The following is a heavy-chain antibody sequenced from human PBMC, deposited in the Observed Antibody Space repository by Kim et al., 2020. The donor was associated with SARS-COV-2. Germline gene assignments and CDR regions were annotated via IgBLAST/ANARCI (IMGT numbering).Heavy chain of an antibody. V-gene: IGHV3-33*01. Sequence: GGSLRLSCAASGFTFSSYGMHWVRQAPGKGLEWVAVIWYDGSNKYYADSVKGRFTISRDNSKNTLYLQMNSLRAEDTAVYYCARELGHDNGDYWGQGTLVTVSS. CDR3: ARELGHDNGDY. CDR1: GFTFSSYG. J-gene: IGHJ4*02. D-gene: IGHD1-1*01. CDR2: IWYDGSNK.